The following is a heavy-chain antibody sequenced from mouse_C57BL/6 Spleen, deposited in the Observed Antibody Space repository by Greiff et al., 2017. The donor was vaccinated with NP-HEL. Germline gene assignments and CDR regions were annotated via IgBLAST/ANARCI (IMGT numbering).Heavy chain of an antibody. CDR3: ARRYSNYLYAMDY. CDR1: GYTFTDYN. CDR2: INPNNGGT. V-gene: IGHV1-18*01. Sequence: EVQRVESGPELVKPGASVKIPCKASGYTFTDYNMDWVKQSHGKSLEWIGDINPNNGGTIYNQKFKGKATLTVDKSSSTAYMELRSLTSEDTAVYYCARRYSNYLYAMDYWGQGTSVTVSS. D-gene: IGHD2-5*01. J-gene: IGHJ4*01.